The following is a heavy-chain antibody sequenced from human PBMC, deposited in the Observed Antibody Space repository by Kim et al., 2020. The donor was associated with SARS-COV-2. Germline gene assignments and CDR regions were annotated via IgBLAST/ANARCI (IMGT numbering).Heavy chain of an antibody. Sequence: SETLSLTCAVSGGAFSGYYWSWIRQSPGKGLEWIGEINHNKGSTNYNPSLGSRITISLDLSNNQFSLKLASVTAADTALYYCARGQDTAMIHRFDYWGRGNLVTVSS. V-gene: IGHV4-34*01. CDR2: INHNKGST. CDR1: GGAFSGYY. D-gene: IGHD5-18*01. J-gene: IGHJ4*02. CDR3: ARGQDTAMIHRFDY.